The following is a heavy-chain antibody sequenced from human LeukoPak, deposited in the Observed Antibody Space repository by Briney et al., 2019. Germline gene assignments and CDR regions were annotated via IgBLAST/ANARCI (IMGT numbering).Heavy chain of an antibody. V-gene: IGHV3-23*01. CDR3: AKRSDYSGNWNYFDY. J-gene: IGHJ4*02. D-gene: IGHD4-23*01. Sequence: SGGSLRLSCAASGFTFASYGMSWVRQAPGKGLEWVSAIGGLDDNTYYADSVKGRFTISRDNSKITLYLQMNSLRPEDPGEYYCAKRSDYSGNWNYFDYWGQGTPVTVSA. CDR1: GFTFASYG. CDR2: IGGLDDNT.